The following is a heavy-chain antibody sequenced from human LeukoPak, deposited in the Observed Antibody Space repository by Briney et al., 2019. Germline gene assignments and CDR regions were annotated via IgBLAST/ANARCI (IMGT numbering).Heavy chain of an antibody. Sequence: KPSQTLSLTCTVSGGSISSGRHYWSWIRQPAGKGLEWIERIYSGGSASYNPSLTGRVTISVDTSKNQFSLMLTSVTAADTAVYYCSRDTMVVTASLSGGWFDPWGQGTLVTVSS. J-gene: IGHJ5*02. CDR3: SRDTMVVTASLSGGWFDP. CDR2: IYSGGSA. V-gene: IGHV4-61*02. CDR1: GGSISSGRHY. D-gene: IGHD2-21*02.